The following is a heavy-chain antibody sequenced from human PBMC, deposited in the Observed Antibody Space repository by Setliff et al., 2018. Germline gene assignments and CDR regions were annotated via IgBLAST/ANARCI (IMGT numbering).Heavy chain of an antibody. J-gene: IGHJ6*03. CDR2: IGGRGIST. V-gene: IGHV3-9*01. D-gene: IGHD6-19*01. CDR1: GFTFDDYA. CDR3: ARRYSSGWAYYYYYYMDV. Sequence: PGGSLRLSCAASGFTFDDYAMHWVRQAPGKGLEWVSGIGGRGISTYYADSVKGRFTISRDNAKNSLYLQMNSLRAEDTAVYYCARRYSSGWAYYYYYYMDVWGKGTTVTVSS.